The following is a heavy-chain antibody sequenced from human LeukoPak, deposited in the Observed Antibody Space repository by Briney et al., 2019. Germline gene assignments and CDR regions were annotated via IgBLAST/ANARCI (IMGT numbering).Heavy chain of an antibody. V-gene: IGHV4-59*08. CDR2: IYYSGST. CDR3: AVLAYSSSWYLFDY. Sequence: PSETLSLTCTVSGGSISSYYWSWIRQPPGKGLEWIGYIYYSGSTNYNPSLKSRVTISVDTSKNQFSLKLSSVTAADTAVYYCAVLAYSSSWYLFDYWGQGTLVTVSS. D-gene: IGHD6-13*01. J-gene: IGHJ4*02. CDR1: GGSISSYY.